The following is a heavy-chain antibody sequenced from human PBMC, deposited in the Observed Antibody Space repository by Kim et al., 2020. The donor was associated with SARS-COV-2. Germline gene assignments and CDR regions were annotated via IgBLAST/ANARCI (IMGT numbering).Heavy chain of an antibody. CDR1: GFTFNNAW. J-gene: IGHJ4*02. CDR3: TTDLHDYGDRDY. V-gene: IGHV3-15*01. CDR2: IKSKIDGVTK. Sequence: GGSLRLSCAASGFTFNNAWMSWVRQAPGKGLEWVGRIKSKIDGVTKDYTALVQSTFTISRDDTKNTLHLQMKSLGTQDTAVYYCTTDLHDYGDRDYCGQG. D-gene: IGHD4-17*01.